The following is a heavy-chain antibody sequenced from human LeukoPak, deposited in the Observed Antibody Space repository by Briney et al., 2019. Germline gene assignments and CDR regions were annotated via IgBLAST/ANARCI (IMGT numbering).Heavy chain of an antibody. D-gene: IGHD5-18*01. J-gene: IGHJ3*02. CDR1: GFTFSSYW. CDR3: ARDDGYSYGLPAFDI. CDR2: IKQDGSEK. V-gene: IGHV3-7*03. Sequence: PGGSLRLSCAASGFTFSSYWMSWVRQAPGKGLEWVANIKQDGSEKYYVDSVKGRFTISRDNAKNSLYLQMNSLRAEDTAVYYCARDDGYSYGLPAFDIWGQGTMVTVSS.